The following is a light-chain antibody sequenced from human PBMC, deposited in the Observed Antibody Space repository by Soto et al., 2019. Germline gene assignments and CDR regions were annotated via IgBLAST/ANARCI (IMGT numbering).Light chain of an antibody. CDR3: QHYSNWPWT. CDR1: QSVTTN. J-gene: IGKJ1*01. Sequence: EILMTQSPATLSVSPGERATLSCRASQSVTTNVAWYQQKLGQTPRLLIYAASTRATGIPARFSGSGSGTEFTLSISSLQSEDVAVYYCQHYSNWPWTFGQGTKMEIK. V-gene: IGKV3D-15*01. CDR2: AAS.